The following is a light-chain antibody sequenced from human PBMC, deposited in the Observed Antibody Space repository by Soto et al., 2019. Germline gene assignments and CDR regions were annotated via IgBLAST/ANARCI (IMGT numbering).Light chain of an antibody. CDR1: QSLLHRNGYNY. CDR2: LGS. CDR3: IQALQTPT. J-gene: IGKJ4*01. V-gene: IGKV2-28*01. Sequence: DIVMTQSPLSLPVTPGEPASISCRSSQSLLHRNGYNYLDWYLQKSGQSPQLLIYLGSNRASGVPDRFSGSGSGTDFTLKISRVEAEDVGVYYCIQALQTPTFGGGTKVEIK.